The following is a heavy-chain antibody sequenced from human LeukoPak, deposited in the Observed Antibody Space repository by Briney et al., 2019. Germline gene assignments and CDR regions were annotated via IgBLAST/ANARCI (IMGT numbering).Heavy chain of an antibody. V-gene: IGHV3-7*01. CDR3: ARDSFETDIDY. CDR2: IKEDGSEQ. D-gene: IGHD1-14*01. CDR1: GFTFSDYY. J-gene: IGHJ4*02. Sequence: GGSLRLSCAASGFTFSDYYMSWVRQAPWKGLEWVANIKEDGSEQYYADSLKGRFTISRDNVKNSLYLHINSLRAEDTAVYYCARDSFETDIDYWGQGTLVTVSS.